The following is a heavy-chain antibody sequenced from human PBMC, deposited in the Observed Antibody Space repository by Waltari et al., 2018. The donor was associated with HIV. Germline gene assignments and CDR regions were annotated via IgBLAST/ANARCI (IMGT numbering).Heavy chain of an antibody. CDR3: ARESRVYGRSNSYNWFDP. CDR2: IHTSGIT. CDR1: GGSIGSDSFF. Sequence: QVQLQESGPGLVKPSQTLSLTCSVSGGSIGSDSFFWTWIRQPAGKRLEGIGRIHTSGITSYTPSLNRRVTISLDTSKNQVLLNLNAVTAADTAVYYCARESRVYGRSNSYNWFDPWGQGTLVTVSS. D-gene: IGHD2-2*01. V-gene: IGHV4-61*02. J-gene: IGHJ5*02.